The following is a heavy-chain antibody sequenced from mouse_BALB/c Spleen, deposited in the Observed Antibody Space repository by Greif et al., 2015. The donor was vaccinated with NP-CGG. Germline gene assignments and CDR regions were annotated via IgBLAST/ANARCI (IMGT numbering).Heavy chain of an antibody. D-gene: IGHD1-1*01. CDR2: ISSGGGYT. CDR3: TRGGGSYAMDY. CDR1: GFTFSSYT. J-gene: IGHJ4*01. V-gene: IGHV5-6-4*01. Sequence: EVNLVESGGGLVKPGGSLKLSCAASGFTFSSYTMSWVRQTPEKRLEWVATISSGGGYTYYPDSVKGRFTISRDNAKNTLYLQMSSLKSEDTAMYYCTRGGGSYAMDYWGQGTSVTVSS.